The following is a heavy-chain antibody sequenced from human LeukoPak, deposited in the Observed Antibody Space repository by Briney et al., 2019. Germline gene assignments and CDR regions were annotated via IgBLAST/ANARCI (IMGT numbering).Heavy chain of an antibody. Sequence: KSSETLSLTCTVSGGSISPYYWSWIRQPAGKGLEWIGRIYSSGTTNYNPSLKSRVTISVDTSKNHFSLELSSVTAADTAVYYCARDVYSQGYAFDIWGQGTMVTVSS. CDR2: IYSSGTT. J-gene: IGHJ3*02. D-gene: IGHD2-15*01. CDR1: GGSISPYY. V-gene: IGHV4-4*07. CDR3: ARDVYSQGYAFDI.